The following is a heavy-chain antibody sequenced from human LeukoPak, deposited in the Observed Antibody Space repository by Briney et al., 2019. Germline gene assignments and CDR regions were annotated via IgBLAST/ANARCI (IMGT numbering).Heavy chain of an antibody. CDR2: IYYSGST. V-gene: IGHV4-39*01. CDR1: GGSISSSSYY. J-gene: IGHJ4*02. D-gene: IGHD3-22*01. Sequence: PSETLSLTCTVSGGSISSSSYYWGWIRQPPGKGLEWIGSIYYSGSTYYNPSLKSRVTISVYTSKNQFSLKLRSVTAADTAVYYCARQVRDSSPGLYFDYWGQGTLVTVSS. CDR3: ARQVRDSSPGLYFDY.